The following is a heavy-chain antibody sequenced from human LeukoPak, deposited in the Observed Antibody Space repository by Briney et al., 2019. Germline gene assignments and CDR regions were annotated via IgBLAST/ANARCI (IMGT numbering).Heavy chain of an antibody. Sequence: KSGESLKISCKGSGYTFTTYWIAWVRQMPGEGLEWMGIIYPGDSVTRYSPSFQGQVTISADKSITTAYLQWGSLKASDTAMYYCTRSPRDGYHDAFDIWGQGTMVTVFS. CDR3: TRSPRDGYHDAFDI. CDR2: IYPGDSVT. CDR1: GYTFTTYW. D-gene: IGHD5-24*01. J-gene: IGHJ3*02. V-gene: IGHV5-51*01.